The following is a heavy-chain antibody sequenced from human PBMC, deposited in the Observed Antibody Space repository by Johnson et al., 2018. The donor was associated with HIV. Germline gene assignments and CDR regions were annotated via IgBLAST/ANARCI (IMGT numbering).Heavy chain of an antibody. V-gene: IGHV3-66*01. Sequence: VQVVESGGGLVQPGGSLRLSCAASGFTVSNNYMSWVRQAPGKGLEWVSVIYSGGSTYYADSVKGRFTISRDNSKNTLYLQMNSLRAEDTAVYYCARESVALVAFDIWGQGTMVTVSS. D-gene: IGHD6-13*01. CDR1: GFTVSNNY. J-gene: IGHJ3*02. CDR2: IYSGGST. CDR3: ARESVALVAFDI.